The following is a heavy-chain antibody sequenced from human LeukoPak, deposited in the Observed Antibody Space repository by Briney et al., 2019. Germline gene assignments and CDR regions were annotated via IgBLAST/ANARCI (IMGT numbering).Heavy chain of an antibody. Sequence: NPNSGGTNYAQKFQGWVTMTRDTSISTAYMELSRLRSDDTAVYYCAREWIAVAGTGDFDYWGQGTLVTVSS. J-gene: IGHJ4*02. D-gene: IGHD6-19*01. CDR3: AREWIAVAGTGDFDY. V-gene: IGHV1-2*04. CDR2: NPNSGGT.